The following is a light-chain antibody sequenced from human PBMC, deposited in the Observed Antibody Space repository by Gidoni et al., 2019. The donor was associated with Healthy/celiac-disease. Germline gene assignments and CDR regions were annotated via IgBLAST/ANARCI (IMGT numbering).Light chain of an antibody. Sequence: DIQMTPSPSSLSASVGDRVTITCQASQVISNYLNWYQQKPGKAPKLLIYDASNWETGVQSRFSGSGSGTDFTFTISSLQPEDIATYYWQQYDNLPLTFGGGTKVEIK. CDR2: DAS. CDR1: QVISNY. CDR3: QQYDNLPLT. J-gene: IGKJ4*01. V-gene: IGKV1-33*01.